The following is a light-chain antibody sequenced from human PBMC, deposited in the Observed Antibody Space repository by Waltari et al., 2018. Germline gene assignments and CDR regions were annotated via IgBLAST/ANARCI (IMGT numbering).Light chain of an antibody. CDR3: SSYAGSNNFVV. V-gene: IGLV2-8*01. J-gene: IGLJ2*01. Sequence: QSALTQPPSASGSPGQSVTISCPGTSSDVGGCNYVSWYQQHPGKAPKLMIYEVSKRPSGVPDRFSGSKSGNTASLTVSGLQAEDEADYYCSSYAGSNNFVVFGGGTKLTVL. CDR1: SSDVGGCNY. CDR2: EVS.